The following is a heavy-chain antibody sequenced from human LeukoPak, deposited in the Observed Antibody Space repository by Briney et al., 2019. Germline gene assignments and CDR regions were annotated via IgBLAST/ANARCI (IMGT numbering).Heavy chain of an antibody. CDR1: GGSISSGDYY. D-gene: IGHD2-15*01. V-gene: IGHV4-30-4*01. CDR3: ARELPDSHFDY. Sequence: PSQTLSLTCAVSGGSISSGDYYWSWIRQPPGKGLEWIGYIYYSGSTYYNPSLKSRVTISVDTSKNQFSLKLSSVTAADTAVYYCARELPDSHFDYWGQGTLVTVSS. CDR2: IYYSGST. J-gene: IGHJ4*02.